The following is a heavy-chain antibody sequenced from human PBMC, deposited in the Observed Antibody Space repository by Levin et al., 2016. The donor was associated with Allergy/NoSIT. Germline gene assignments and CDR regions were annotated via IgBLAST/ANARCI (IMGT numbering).Heavy chain of an antibody. V-gene: IGHV4-59*01. D-gene: IGHD1-26*01. J-gene: IGHJ4*02. CDR2: ISNTGNT. CDR3: ARDVRIVGATRIDC. Sequence: RQAPGKGLEWIGYISNTGNTNYNSSLKSRVTMSVDTSKNQFSLRLSSVTAADTALYYCARDVRIVGATRIDCWGQGTLVTVSS.